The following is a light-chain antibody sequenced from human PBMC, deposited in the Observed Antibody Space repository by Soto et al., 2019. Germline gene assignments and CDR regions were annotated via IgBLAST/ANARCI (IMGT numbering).Light chain of an antibody. Sequence: DIQMTHSPSFLSASVGDGVTITCRASQAISNYLNWYQQKPGKAPNLLIFGAKTLQSGVPSRFSGSGYGTDFTLTITTLQPEDVGIYYCQQCHATPLTFGQGTRLEIK. V-gene: IGKV1-39*01. CDR1: QAISNY. J-gene: IGKJ5*01. CDR3: QQCHATPLT. CDR2: GAK.